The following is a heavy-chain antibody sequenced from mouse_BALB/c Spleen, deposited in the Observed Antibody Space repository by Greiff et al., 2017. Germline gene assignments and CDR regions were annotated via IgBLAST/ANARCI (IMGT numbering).Heavy chain of an antibody. J-gene: IGHJ4*01. CDR1: GYSFTGYF. Sequence: VHVKQSGPELVKPGASVKISCKASGYSFTGYFMNWVKQSHGKSLEWIGRINPYNGDTFYNQKFKGKATLTVDKSSSTAHMELLSLTSEDSAVYYCGRNYGSSPYAMDYWGQGTSVTVSS. CDR3: GRNYGSSPYAMDY. CDR2: INPYNGDT. V-gene: IGHV1-37*01. D-gene: IGHD1-1*01.